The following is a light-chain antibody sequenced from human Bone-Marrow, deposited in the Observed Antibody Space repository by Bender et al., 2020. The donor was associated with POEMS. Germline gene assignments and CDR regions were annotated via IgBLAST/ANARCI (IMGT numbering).Light chain of an antibody. J-gene: IGLJ2*01. CDR3: CSYAGSSRGV. CDR1: SADIGTFNL. V-gene: IGLV2-23*01. Sequence: QSALTQPASVSGSPGQSITISCAGTSADIGTFNLVSWYQHHPGKAPTLMIYDYAKRPSGVSYRFAGARYGDTDSLTISGRQAEDEADYYCCSYAGSSRGVFGAGTTLTLL. CDR2: DYA.